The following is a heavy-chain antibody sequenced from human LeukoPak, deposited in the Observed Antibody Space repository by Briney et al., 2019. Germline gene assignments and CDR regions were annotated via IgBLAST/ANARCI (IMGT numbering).Heavy chain of an antibody. CDR3: ARQGSGSYSPDAFDI. CDR1: GYRFTSYW. V-gene: IGHV5-10-1*01. J-gene: IGHJ3*02. CDR2: IDPSDSYT. D-gene: IGHD3-10*01. Sequence: GESLKISCKGSGYRFTSYWISWVRQMPGKGLEWMGRIDPSDSYTNYSPSFQGHVTISADKSISTAYLQWSSLKASDTAMYYCARQGSGSYSPDAFDIWGQGTMVTVSS.